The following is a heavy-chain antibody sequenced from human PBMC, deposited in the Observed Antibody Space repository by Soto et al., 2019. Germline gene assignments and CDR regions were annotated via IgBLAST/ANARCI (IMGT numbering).Heavy chain of an antibody. J-gene: IGHJ6*02. CDR3: ARDLLHYDFWSGYSAYFYYGMDV. D-gene: IGHD3-3*01. Sequence: GGSLRLSCAASGFTFSSYEMNWVRQAPGQGLEWVSYISDSGGTVYYADSVKGRFTVSRDNAQNSVYLQMNSLRTEDTAVYYCARDLLHYDFWSGYSAYFYYGMDVWGQGTTVTVSS. CDR2: ISDSGGTV. V-gene: IGHV3-48*03. CDR1: GFTFSSYE.